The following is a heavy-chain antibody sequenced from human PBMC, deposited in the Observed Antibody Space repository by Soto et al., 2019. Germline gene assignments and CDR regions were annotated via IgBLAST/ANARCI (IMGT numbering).Heavy chain of an antibody. CDR1: GGSISSYY. Sequence: LSLTCTVSGGSISSYYWSWIRQPPGKGLEWIGYIYYSGSTNYNPSLKSRVTISVDTSKNQFSLKLSSVTAADTAVYYCARALPPPYYYDSSGYYPFDYWGQGTLVTVSS. V-gene: IGHV4-59*01. CDR3: ARALPPPYYYDSSGYYPFDY. J-gene: IGHJ4*02. CDR2: IYYSGST. D-gene: IGHD3-22*01.